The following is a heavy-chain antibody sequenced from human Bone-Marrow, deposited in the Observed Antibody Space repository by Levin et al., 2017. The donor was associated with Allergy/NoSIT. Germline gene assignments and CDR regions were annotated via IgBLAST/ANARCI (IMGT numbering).Heavy chain of an antibody. J-gene: IGHJ4*02. CDR1: GYTFTGYY. V-gene: IGHV1-2*02. CDR3: ARGEPELANGIAAAGRRAPEVFDY. D-gene: IGHD6-13*01. CDR2: INPNSGGT. Sequence: GASVKVSCKASGYTFTGYYMHWVRQAPGQGLEWMGWINPNSGGTNYAQKFQGRVTMTRDTSISTAYMELSRLRSDDTAVYYCARGEPELANGIAAAGRRAPEVFDYWGQGTLVTVSS.